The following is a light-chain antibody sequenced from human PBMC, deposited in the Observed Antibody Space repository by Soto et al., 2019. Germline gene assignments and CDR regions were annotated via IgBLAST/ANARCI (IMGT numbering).Light chain of an antibody. V-gene: IGKV1-33*01. CDR3: RQYDNIPRVT. CDR2: DAS. CDR1: QDISNY. J-gene: IGKJ3*01. Sequence: DIQMTQSPSSLSASVGDRVTITCQARQDISNYLNRYQQKPGKDPKLLIYDASNLETGAPSRFSGSGSGTDFTFRNSSLKPEDNTTYYCRQYDNIPRVTFVAASKLDIK.